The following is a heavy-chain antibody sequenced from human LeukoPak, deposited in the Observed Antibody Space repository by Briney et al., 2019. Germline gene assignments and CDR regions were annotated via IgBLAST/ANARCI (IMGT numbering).Heavy chain of an antibody. CDR2: ISGSGGSA. CDR3: AKARRLWFGELLMGQDFDY. CDR1: GFTFTSCA. Sequence: GVSLRLSCAASGFTFTSCAMTWVRQAPGKGLEWVSAISGSGGSANYADSVKGRCTISRDNSKNTLYLQMNSLRAEDTAVYYCAKARRLWFGELLMGQDFDYWGQGTLVTVSS. D-gene: IGHD3-10*01. V-gene: IGHV3-23*01. J-gene: IGHJ4*02.